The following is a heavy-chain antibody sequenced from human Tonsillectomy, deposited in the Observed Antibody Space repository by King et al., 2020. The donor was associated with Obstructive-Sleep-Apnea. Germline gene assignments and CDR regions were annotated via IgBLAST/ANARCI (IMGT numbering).Heavy chain of an antibody. CDR2: IYYSGST. V-gene: IGHV4-59*01. J-gene: IGHJ5*02. Sequence: PLQESGPGLVKPSENLSLTCTVSGGSISSYYWSWIRQPPGKGLEWIGYIYYSGSTNYNPSLKSRVTISVDTSKNQFSLKLSSVTAADTAVYYCARMAAAGTGWFDPWGQGTLVTVSS. CDR3: ARMAAAGTGWFDP. CDR1: GGSISSYY. D-gene: IGHD6-13*01.